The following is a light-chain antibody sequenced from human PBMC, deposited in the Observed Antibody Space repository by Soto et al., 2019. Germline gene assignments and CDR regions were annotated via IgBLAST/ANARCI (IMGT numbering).Light chain of an antibody. J-gene: IGKJ4*02. V-gene: IGKV1-5*03. CDR2: KAS. Sequence: TTQSPSTLSASVGDRVTIPCRASQNIRSWLAWYQQKPGKAPRLLIYKASSLESGVPSRFSGSGSGTEFTLTISSLQPDDSATYYCEQYDSSSTFAGGTKVDIK. CDR1: QNIRSW. CDR3: EQYDSSST.